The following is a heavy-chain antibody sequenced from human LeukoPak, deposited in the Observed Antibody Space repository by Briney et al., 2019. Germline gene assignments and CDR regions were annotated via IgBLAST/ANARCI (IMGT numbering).Heavy chain of an antibody. Sequence: PSETLSLTCCVYSRSFSRYYWIWIPQSPGKGLEWICEINHSGSSNKNPSLKSLVTISVDTSKNHFSHKLSTVSAANTAVYYVARINSPSSSAYWGQGKVAIVS. J-gene: IGHJ4*02. V-gene: IGHV4-34*01. CDR3: ARINSPSSSAY. CDR1: SRSFSRYY. CDR2: INHSGSS. D-gene: IGHD6-6*01.